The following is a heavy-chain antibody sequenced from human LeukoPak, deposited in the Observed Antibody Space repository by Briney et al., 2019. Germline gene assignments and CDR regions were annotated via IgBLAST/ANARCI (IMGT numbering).Heavy chain of an antibody. Sequence: PGGSLRLSCAASGFTFSNYRMNWVRQAPGKGLEWVANIKQDGSEKYYVDSVRGRFTISRDNAKNSLYLQMNSLRAEDTAVYYCARDRSSTFDYWGQGTLVTVSS. CDR2: IKQDGSEK. J-gene: IGHJ4*02. CDR1: GFTFSNYR. V-gene: IGHV3-7*01. D-gene: IGHD2/OR15-2a*01. CDR3: ARDRSSTFDY.